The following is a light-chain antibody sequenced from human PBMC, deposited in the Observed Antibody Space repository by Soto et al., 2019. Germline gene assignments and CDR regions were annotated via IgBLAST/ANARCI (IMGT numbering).Light chain of an antibody. CDR1: NIGCKS. CDR3: QVWDSSSDHVV. J-gene: IGLJ2*01. Sequence: SYELTQPPSVSVAPGKTARITCGGNNIGCKSVHWYQQKPGQAPVLVIYYDSDRPSGIPERFSGSNSGNTATLTISRVEAGDEADYYCQVWDSSSDHVVFGGGTKLTVL. CDR2: YDS. V-gene: IGLV3-21*04.